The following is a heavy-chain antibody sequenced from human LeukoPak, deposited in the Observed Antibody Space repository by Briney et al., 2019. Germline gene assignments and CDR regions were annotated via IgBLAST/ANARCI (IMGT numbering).Heavy chain of an antibody. CDR1: GFTFDDYT. J-gene: IGHJ6*03. CDR3: AKDGTIGVRGVKGYYYYYMDV. V-gene: IGHV3-43*01. D-gene: IGHD3-10*01. Sequence: GGSLRLSCAASGFTFDDYTMHWVRQAPGKGLEWVSLISWDGGSTYYADSVKGRFTISRDNSKNSLYLQMNSLRTEDTALYYCAKDGTIGVRGVKGYYYYYMDVWGKGTTVTVSS. CDR2: ISWDGGST.